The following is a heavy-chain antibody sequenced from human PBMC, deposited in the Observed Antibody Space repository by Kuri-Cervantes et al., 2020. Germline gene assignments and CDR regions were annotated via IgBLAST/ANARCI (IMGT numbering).Heavy chain of an antibody. D-gene: IGHD3-3*01. J-gene: IGHJ6*03. Sequence: GESLKISCAASGFTFSSSWMHWVCQAPEKGLEWVADIQCDGSGKYYVDSVKGRFTISRDNAKNSLYLQMNSLRAEDTAVYYCARVTGDYDFWSGYPQDYYYYYMDVWGKGTTVTVSS. CDR2: IQCDGSGK. CDR3: ARVTGDYDFWSGYPQDYYYYYMDV. V-gene: IGHV3-52*01. CDR1: GFTFSSSW.